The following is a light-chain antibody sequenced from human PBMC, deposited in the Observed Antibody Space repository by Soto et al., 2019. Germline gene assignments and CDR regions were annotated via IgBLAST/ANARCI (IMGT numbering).Light chain of an antibody. CDR1: QHINTW. V-gene: IGKV1-5*03. Sequence: DIQMTQSPSTLSASVGDRVTITCRASQHINTWLAWYQQKPGRAPKLLIYKASSLESGDPSRFSGSGSGTEFTLTISSLQPDDFATYYCQQYNSYSMYTFGQGTKLEIK. J-gene: IGKJ2*01. CDR3: QQYNSYSMYT. CDR2: KAS.